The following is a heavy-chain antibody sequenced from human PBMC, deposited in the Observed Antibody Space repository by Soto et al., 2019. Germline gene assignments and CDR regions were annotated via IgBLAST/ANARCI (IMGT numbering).Heavy chain of an antibody. D-gene: IGHD3-16*01. CDR2: ISGSAGNT. CDR1: GFAFGSYA. CDR3: AKTHRSGLGTSGNY. Sequence: EVQLLESGGGLVQPGGSLRLSCAASGFAFGSYAMSWIRQAPGKGLEWVSAISGSAGNTYYADSVKGRFTISRDNSKNTLYLPMSSLRDDDTAIYYCAKTHRSGLGTSGNYWGQGTLVTVSS. J-gene: IGHJ4*02. V-gene: IGHV3-23*01.